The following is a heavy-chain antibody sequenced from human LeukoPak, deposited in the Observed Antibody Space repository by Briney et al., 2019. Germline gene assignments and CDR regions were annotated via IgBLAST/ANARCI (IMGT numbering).Heavy chain of an antibody. CDR1: GFTFSSYG. Sequence: GGSLRLSCAASGFTFSSYGMHWVRQAPGKGLEWVSGISWNSGSIGYADSVKGRFTISRDNAKNSLYLQMNSLRAEDMALYYCARGTRLAFDIWGQGTMVTVSS. V-gene: IGHV3-9*03. J-gene: IGHJ3*02. CDR2: ISWNSGSI. CDR3: ARGTRLAFDI. D-gene: IGHD1-1*01.